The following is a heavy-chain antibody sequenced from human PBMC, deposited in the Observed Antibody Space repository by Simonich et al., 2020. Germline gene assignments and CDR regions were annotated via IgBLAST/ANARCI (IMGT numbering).Heavy chain of an antibody. CDR3: ARVGYSNYYYYGMDF. CDR2: IYHSGSP. Sequence: QVQLQESGPGLVKPSETLSLTCAVSGYSISRGYYWGWYRQPPGKGVEGIGSIYHSGSPNYNPSLKSRVTISVDTSKNQFSLKLSSVTAADTAVYYCARVGYSNYYYYGMDFWGQGTTVTVSS. CDR1: GYSISRGYY. V-gene: IGHV4-38-2*01. D-gene: IGHD6-13*01. J-gene: IGHJ6*02.